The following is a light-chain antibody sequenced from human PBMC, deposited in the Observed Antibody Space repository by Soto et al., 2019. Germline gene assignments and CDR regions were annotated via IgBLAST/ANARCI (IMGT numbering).Light chain of an antibody. CDR3: SSYTTSSTVV. V-gene: IGLV2-14*01. Sequence: QSALTQPASVSGSLGQSITMSCSGTTNDVGGYDYVSWYQQHPGKDPKLVIFEVTYRPSGVSSRFSGSKSGNTASLTVSGLQAEDERDYYCSSYTTSSTVVFGGGTKLTVL. CDR2: EVT. CDR1: TNDVGGYDY. J-gene: IGLJ2*01.